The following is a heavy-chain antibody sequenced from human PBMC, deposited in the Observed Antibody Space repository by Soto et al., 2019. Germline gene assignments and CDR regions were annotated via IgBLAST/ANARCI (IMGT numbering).Heavy chain of an antibody. CDR2: VKPNNGYT. CDR1: GYRFTGYY. CDR3: ARGLTRSRGRGGVFDF. Sequence: QVQLVQSGAEVRKPGASVKVSCRASGYRFTGYYIHWVRQAPGQGLGWMGWVKPNNGYTEDAQKFPGRVTLTGDTSSSTAYLELYRLRSDDTAVYYCARGLTRSRGRGGVFDFWGQGPLVTVSS. D-gene: IGHD3-3*01. V-gene: IGHV1-2*02. J-gene: IGHJ4*02.